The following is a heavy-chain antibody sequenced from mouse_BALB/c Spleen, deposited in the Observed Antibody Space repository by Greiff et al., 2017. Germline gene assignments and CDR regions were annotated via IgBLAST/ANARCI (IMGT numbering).Heavy chain of an antibody. Sequence: VQLQQPGADLVKPGASVKLSCKASGYTFTGYDINWVKQRPGQGLEWIGWIYPGDGSTKYNEKFTGKATLTADKSSSTAYMQLSSLTSENSAVYFCARAGGDAMDYWGQGTSVTVSS. V-gene: IGHV1S56*01. CDR3: ARAGGDAMDY. CDR1: GYTFTGYD. J-gene: IGHJ4*01. CDR2: IYPGDGST.